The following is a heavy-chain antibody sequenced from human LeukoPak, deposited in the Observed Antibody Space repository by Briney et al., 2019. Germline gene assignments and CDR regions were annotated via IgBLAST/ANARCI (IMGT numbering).Heavy chain of an antibody. D-gene: IGHD1-26*01. V-gene: IGHV5-51*01. CDR2: IYPGDSDT. Sequence: GESLKISCKGSGYSLTSYWIGWVRQMPGKGLEWMGIIYPGDSDTRYSPSFQGQVTISADKSTSTAYLQWSSLKASDTAMYYCARQVEEWELLGYYYYYYMDVWGKGTTVTVSS. CDR1: GYSLTSYW. CDR3: ARQVEEWELLGYYYYYYMDV. J-gene: IGHJ6*03.